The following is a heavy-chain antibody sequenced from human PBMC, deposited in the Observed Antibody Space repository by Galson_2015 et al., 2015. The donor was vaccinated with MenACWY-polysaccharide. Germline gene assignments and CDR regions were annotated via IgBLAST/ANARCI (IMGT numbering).Heavy chain of an antibody. CDR1: GYNFNSYD. Sequence: SVKASCKASGYNFNSYDINWVRQATGQGLEWMGWMNPNNGNTGYAQKLQGRVTMARDTSINTAYMELSSLTSEDTAVYYCARWTSRGDPDGYLDYWGHGTLVTVSS. V-gene: IGHV1-8*01. D-gene: IGHD2-21*01. J-gene: IGHJ4*01. CDR3: ARWTSRGDPDGYLDY. CDR2: MNPNNGNT.